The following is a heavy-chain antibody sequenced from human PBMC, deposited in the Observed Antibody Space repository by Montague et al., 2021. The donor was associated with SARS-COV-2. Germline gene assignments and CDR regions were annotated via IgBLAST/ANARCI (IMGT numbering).Heavy chain of an antibody. V-gene: IGHV2-70*04. CDR3: ARSYYDILTAYYTPFDY. D-gene: IGHD3-9*01. Sequence: PALVKPTQTLTLTCTFSGFSLSTSGMRASWIRQPPGKALEWLARXDWXDDKFYSTSLKTRLTISKDTSKNQVVLTMTSMDPVDTATYYCARSYYDILTAYYTPFDYWGQGTLVTVSS. CDR2: XDWXDDK. CDR1: GFSLSTSGMR. J-gene: IGHJ4*02.